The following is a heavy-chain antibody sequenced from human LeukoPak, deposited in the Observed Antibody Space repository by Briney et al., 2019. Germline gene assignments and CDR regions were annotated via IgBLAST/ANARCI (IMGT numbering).Heavy chain of an antibody. CDR2: IGGSDGRT. CDR3: AKDTYYYDSSPGGY. J-gene: IGHJ4*02. D-gene: IGHD3-22*01. V-gene: IGHV3-23*01. CDR1: GFTFSTYA. Sequence: KAGGSLRLSCAASGFTFSTYAMSWVRQAPGKGLEWVSLIGGSDGRTRYADSVKGRFTISRDNSKNTLYLEMNSLRAEDTAVYYCAKDTYYYDSSPGGYWGQGTLVTVSS.